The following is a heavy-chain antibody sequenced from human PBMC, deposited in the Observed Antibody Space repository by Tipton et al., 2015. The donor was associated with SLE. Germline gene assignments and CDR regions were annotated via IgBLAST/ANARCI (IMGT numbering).Heavy chain of an antibody. CDR2: INHSGST. J-gene: IGHJ4*02. CDR1: GGSFSGYY. D-gene: IGHD6-25*01. V-gene: IGHV4-34*01. CDR3: AREGIHPGIAAAGLDY. Sequence: TLSLTCAVYGGSFSGYYWSWIRQPPGKGLEWIGEINHSGSTNYNPSLKSRVTISVDTSKNQFSLKLSSVTAADTAVYYCAREGIHPGIAAAGLDYWGQGTLVTVSS.